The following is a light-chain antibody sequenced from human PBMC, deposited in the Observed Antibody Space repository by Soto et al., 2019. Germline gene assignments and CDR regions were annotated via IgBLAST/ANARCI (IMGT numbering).Light chain of an antibody. V-gene: IGKV1-12*01. CDR2: GAS. CDR1: QAFSNL. J-gene: IGKJ4*01. CDR3: QHATFFQLT. Sequence: DIQMTQSPSSVSASVGDRVIITCRASQAFSNLLAWYQQKPGKAPKLLIYGASTLQGGVPSRFGGSESGTEFNLTISSLQPEYSATYYCQHATFFQLTFGGGTEVEIK.